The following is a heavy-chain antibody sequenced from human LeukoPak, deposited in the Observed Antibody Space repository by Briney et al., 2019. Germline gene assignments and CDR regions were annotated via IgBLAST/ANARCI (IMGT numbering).Heavy chain of an antibody. V-gene: IGHV3-21*01. Sequence: GGSLRLSCAASGFTFSSYSMNWVRQAPGKGLEWVSSISSSSSYIYYADSVKGRFTISRDNAKNSLYLQMNSLRVEDTAVYYCARDFGIVDNRFDYWGQGALVTVSS. CDR2: ISSSSSYI. CDR3: ARDFGIVDNRFDY. CDR1: GFTFSSYS. J-gene: IGHJ4*02. D-gene: IGHD1-14*01.